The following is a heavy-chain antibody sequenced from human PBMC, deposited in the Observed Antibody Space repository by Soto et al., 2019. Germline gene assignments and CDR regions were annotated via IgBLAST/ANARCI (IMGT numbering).Heavy chain of an antibody. CDR3: ARDGGFYHGMDV. V-gene: IGHV4-59*01. CDR1: GGSXGSYY. D-gene: IGHD3-3*01. Sequence: SETRSLTCTVSGGSXGSYYWNWIRQPPGKGLEWIGYIYYSGSPNYNPSLKSRVTISLDTSKNQFSLKMSSVTAAHTAVYYCARDGGFYHGMDVWGQGTTVTVSS. CDR2: IYYSGSP. J-gene: IGHJ6*02.